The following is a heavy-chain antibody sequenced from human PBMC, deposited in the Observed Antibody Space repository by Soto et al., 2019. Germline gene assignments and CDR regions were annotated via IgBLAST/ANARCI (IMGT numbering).Heavy chain of an antibody. CDR2: IWYDGSNK. CDR1: GFTFSSYG. Sequence: QVQLVESGGGVVQPGRSLRLSCAASGFTFSSYGMHWVRQAPGKGVEWVAVIWYDGSNKYYADSVKGRFTISRDNSKNTLYLQMNSLRAEDTAVYYCARDQRGIAARYLDYWGQGTLVTVSS. D-gene: IGHD6-6*01. J-gene: IGHJ4*02. CDR3: ARDQRGIAARYLDY. V-gene: IGHV3-33*01.